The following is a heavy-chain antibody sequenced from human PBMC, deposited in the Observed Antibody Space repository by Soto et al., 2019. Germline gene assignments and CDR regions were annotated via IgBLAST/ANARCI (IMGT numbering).Heavy chain of an antibody. CDR2: INHSGST. J-gene: IGHJ6*03. CDR1: GGSFSGYY. Sequence: QVQLQQWGAGLLKPSETLSLTCAVYGGSFSGYYWSWIRQPPGKGLEWIGEINHSGSTNYNPSLKSRVTISVDTSKKQFSLKLSSVTAADTAVYYCARGRATRPRQYYYYYSYMDVWGKGTTVTVSS. V-gene: IGHV4-34*01. CDR3: ARGRATRPRQYYYYYSYMDV.